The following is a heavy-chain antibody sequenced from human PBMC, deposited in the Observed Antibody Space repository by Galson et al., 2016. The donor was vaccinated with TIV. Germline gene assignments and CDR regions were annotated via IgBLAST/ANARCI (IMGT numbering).Heavy chain of an antibody. Sequence: SVKASCKASGGTFSSYDISWLRQIPGQGFEWMGRINPAVGLIKYAERFQGRFTITAAYTELSSLRSEDTAVYYCSSASHLVPTVHHYWGQGTLVTVSS. CDR2: INPAVGLI. J-gene: IGHJ4*02. CDR1: GGTFSSYD. V-gene: IGHV1-69*04. CDR3: SSASHLVPTVHHY. D-gene: IGHD3-3*02.